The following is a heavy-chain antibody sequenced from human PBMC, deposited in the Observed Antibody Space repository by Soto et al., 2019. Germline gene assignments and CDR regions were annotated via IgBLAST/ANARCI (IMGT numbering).Heavy chain of an antibody. V-gene: IGHV4-34*01. D-gene: IGHD5-12*01. CDR1: GGSFSGYY. CDR3: ARIVATIVDY. J-gene: IGHJ4*02. Sequence: QVQLQQWGAGLLKPSETLSLTCAVYGGSFSGYYWSWIRQPPGKGLEWIGEINHSGSTNYNPSLKSRVTISVDTSKKQFSLKLSSVTAADTAVYYCARIVATIVDYWGQGTLVTVSS. CDR2: INHSGST.